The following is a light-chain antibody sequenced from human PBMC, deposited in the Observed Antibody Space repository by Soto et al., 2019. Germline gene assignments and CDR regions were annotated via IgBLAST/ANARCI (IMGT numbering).Light chain of an antibody. V-gene: IGKV1-5*01. CDR2: HAS. J-gene: IGKJ4*01. CDR3: QQYQSCST. CDR1: QSINTW. Sequence: DIQMTQSPSTLSASVGDRVTITCRASQSINTWVAWYQQKPGKAPNLLIYHASTLESGVPSRFSGSGSGTEFTLTISSLQPDDFATYYCQQYQSCSTFGGGTKVETK.